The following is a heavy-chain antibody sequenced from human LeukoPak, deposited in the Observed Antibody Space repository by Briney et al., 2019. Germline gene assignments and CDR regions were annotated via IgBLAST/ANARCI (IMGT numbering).Heavy chain of an antibody. CDR2: IYPGDSDT. D-gene: IGHD2-2*01. V-gene: IGHV5-51*01. CDR1: GYRFTSYW. J-gene: IGHJ4*02. Sequence: GESPQISCQGSGYRFTSYWIGWVRPVPGKGLEWMGIIYPGDSDTRYSPSFQGQVTISADKSISTDYLQWSSLKASDTAMYYCARAIPAARRYYFDYWGEGTLVTVSS. CDR3: ARAIPAARRYYFDY.